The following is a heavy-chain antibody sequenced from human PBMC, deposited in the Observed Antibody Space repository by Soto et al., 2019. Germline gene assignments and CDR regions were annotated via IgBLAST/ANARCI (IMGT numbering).Heavy chain of an antibody. J-gene: IGHJ4*02. Sequence: SETLPLTCAVSRVSISSGNWWTWVRQTPQRGLEYIGEIFHDGTANYYPSFERRVAISVDTSKNQFSLKLTSVTAADTAIYFCARLVYDTRLNYMYFDFWGQGALVTVSS. CDR1: RVSISSGNW. CDR3: ARLVYDTRLNYMYFDF. CDR2: IFHDGTA. D-gene: IGHD2-8*01. V-gene: IGHV4-4*02.